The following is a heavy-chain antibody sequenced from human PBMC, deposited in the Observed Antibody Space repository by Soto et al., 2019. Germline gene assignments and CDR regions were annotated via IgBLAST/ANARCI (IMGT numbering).Heavy chain of an antibody. Sequence: TSVKVSCKASGGTFSSYTISWVRQAPGQGLEWMGRIIPILGIANYAQKFQGRVTITADKSTSTAYMELSSLGSEDTAVYYCAREVQYCGGDCPGYWGQGTLVTVSS. V-gene: IGHV1-69*04. CDR1: GGTFSSYT. J-gene: IGHJ4*02. CDR2: IIPILGIA. CDR3: AREVQYCGGDCPGY. D-gene: IGHD2-21*02.